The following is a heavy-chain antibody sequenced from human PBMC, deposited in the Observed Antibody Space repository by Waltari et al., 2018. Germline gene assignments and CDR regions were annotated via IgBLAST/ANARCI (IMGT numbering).Heavy chain of an antibody. J-gene: IGHJ6*02. CDR3: ARENYYASCFDI. CDR1: GSPLSSYE. D-gene: IGHD3-10*01. V-gene: IGHV3-48*03. CDR2: IDSSGTKI. Sequence: ELQLVQSGGGFVQPGGSLRLSCVASGSPLSSYEVNWFRQPPGKGLEWVSYIDSSGTKISYADSVKGRFTISRDNARNSVSLLVNSLTAEDTAVYFCARENYYASCFDIWGQGTTVTVSS.